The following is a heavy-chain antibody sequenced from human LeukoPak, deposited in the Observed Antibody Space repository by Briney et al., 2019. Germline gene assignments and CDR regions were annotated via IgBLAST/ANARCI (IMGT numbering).Heavy chain of an antibody. J-gene: IGHJ4*02. CDR3: ASLGPEGGDYTNTWAGDF. CDR1: GYTFTSYD. D-gene: IGHD3-3*01. CDR2: MNPNSGNT. Sequence: ASVKVSCKASGYTFTSYDINWVRQATGQGLEWMGWMNPNSGNTGYAQKFQGRVTMTRNTSISTAYMELSSLRAEDTAVYYCASLGPEGGDYTNTWAGDFWGQGTLITVSS. V-gene: IGHV1-8*01.